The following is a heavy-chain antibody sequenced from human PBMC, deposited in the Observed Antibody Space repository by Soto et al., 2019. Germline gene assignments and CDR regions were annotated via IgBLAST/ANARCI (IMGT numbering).Heavy chain of an antibody. CDR1: GGSISTYY. J-gene: IGHJ3*02. Sequence: PSETLSLTCTVSGGSISTYYWSWIRQPPWKGLEWIGYIYHTGSTNYNPSLKSRVSISVDTSKKQFSLRLRSGTAADTAGYYCARTQLGSFDIWGQGTIVTVSS. V-gene: IGHV4-59*01. CDR3: ARTQLGSFDI. D-gene: IGHD3-16*01. CDR2: IYHTGST.